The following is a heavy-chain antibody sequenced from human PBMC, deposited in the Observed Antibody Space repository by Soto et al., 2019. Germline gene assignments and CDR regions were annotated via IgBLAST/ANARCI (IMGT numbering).Heavy chain of an antibody. D-gene: IGHD2-15*01. Sequence: GGSLRLSCAASGFTFSSYGMHWVRQAPGKGLEWVAVIWYDGSNKYYADSVKGRFTISRDNSKNTLYLQMNSLRAEDTAVYYCGINYCSGVSGKTRYPPPLLAYWAQGTLVTVSS. CDR3: GINYCSGVSGKTRYPPPLLAY. J-gene: IGHJ4*02. V-gene: IGHV3-33*01. CDR1: GFTFSSYG. CDR2: IWYDGSNK.